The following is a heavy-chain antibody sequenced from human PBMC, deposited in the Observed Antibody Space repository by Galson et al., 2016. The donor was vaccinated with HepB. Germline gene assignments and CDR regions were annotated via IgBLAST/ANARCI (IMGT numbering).Heavy chain of an antibody. CDR1: GGSLSAYF. J-gene: IGHJ4*02. CDR2: INHNGNT. D-gene: IGHD3-10*01. V-gene: IGHV4-34*01. Sequence: ETLSLTCAVNGGSLSAYFWSWIRQSPGKGLEWIGEINHNGNTNYNPSLKNRVTISVGTSRNQFSLQLHSVTAADTAVYYCVNRGSRDTWRIDFWGQGTQVTVSS. CDR3: VNRGSRDTWRIDF.